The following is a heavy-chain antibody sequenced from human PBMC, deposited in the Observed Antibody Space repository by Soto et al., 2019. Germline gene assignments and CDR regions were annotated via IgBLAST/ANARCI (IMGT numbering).Heavy chain of an antibody. CDR1: GGSISSYY. CDR3: ARHRPYYYYGMDV. CDR2: IYYSGST. J-gene: IGHJ6*02. Sequence: ETLSLTCTVSGGSISSYYWSWVRQPPGKGLEWIGYIYYSGSTNYNPSLKSRVTISVDTSKNQFSLKLSSVTAADTAVYYCARHRPYYYYGMDVWGQGTTVTVSS. V-gene: IGHV4-59*08.